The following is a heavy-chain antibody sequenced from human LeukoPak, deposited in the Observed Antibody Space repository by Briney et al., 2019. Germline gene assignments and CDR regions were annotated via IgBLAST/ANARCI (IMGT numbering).Heavy chain of an antibody. D-gene: IGHD3-10*01. CDR2: VHHNGGI. CDR1: GGSFSDYN. Sequence: SETLSFTCAVYGGSFSDYNWAWLRKPPGGGLEWIGEVHHNGGINYNPSLKGRVTLSLDTSMTHVSLRLTSVTAAETGVYYCARGFLAHFYGSSSHDYWGQGTLVSVSS. V-gene: IGHV4-34*01. CDR3: ARGFLAHFYGSSSHDY. J-gene: IGHJ4*02.